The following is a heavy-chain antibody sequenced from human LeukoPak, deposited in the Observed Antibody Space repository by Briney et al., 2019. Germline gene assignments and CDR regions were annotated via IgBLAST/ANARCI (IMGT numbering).Heavy chain of an antibody. CDR1: GFTFSIYG. V-gene: IGHV3-33*01. CDR2: IWYDGSNK. Sequence: GGSLRLSCAASGFTFSIYGMQWVRQAPGKGLEWVALIWYDGSNKYYADSVKGRFTISRDNSKNTLYLQMNSLRAEDTAVYYCARDSAGRDAFDIWGQGTMVTVSS. J-gene: IGHJ3*02. CDR3: ARDSAGRDAFDI. D-gene: IGHD1-1*01.